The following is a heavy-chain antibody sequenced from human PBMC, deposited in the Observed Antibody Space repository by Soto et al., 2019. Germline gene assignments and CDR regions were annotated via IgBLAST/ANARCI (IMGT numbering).Heavy chain of an antibody. V-gene: IGHV3-23*01. J-gene: IGHJ1*01. CDR1: GFTFRSYA. CDR2: ISGSGGTT. CDR3: AKLSSGWTSFQH. Sequence: EVQLLESGGGLVQPGGSLRLSCAASGFTFRSYAMSWVRQAPGKRLEWVSGISGSGGTTYYADSVKGRFTISRDQSKNTVSLQMNSLRIDDTAVYYCAKLSSGWTSFQHWGQGTLVTVSS. D-gene: IGHD6-19*01.